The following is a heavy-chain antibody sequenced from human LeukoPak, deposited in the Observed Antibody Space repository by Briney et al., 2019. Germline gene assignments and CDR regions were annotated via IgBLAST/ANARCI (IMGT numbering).Heavy chain of an antibody. D-gene: IGHD4-23*01. CDR3: ARDYGGNSGWFDP. CDR2: IRYDGSNK. Sequence: PGGSLRLSCAASGFTFSSYGMHWVRQAPGKGLEWVAFIRYDGSNKYYADSVKGRFTISRDNSKNTLYLQMNSLRSEDTAVYYCARDYGGNSGWFDPWGQGTLVTVSS. CDR1: GFTFSSYG. J-gene: IGHJ5*02. V-gene: IGHV3-30*02.